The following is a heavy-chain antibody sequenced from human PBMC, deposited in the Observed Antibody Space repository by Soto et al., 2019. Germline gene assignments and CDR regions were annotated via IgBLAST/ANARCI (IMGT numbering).Heavy chain of an antibody. J-gene: IGHJ4*02. D-gene: IGHD1-1*01. V-gene: IGHV1-18*01. CDR1: GYAFITYG. CDR3: ARGRYGDY. Sequence: QVHLVQSGAEVKKPGASVKVSCQGSGYAFITYGNTWVRQAPGQGLEWMGWISAHNGNTNYAQKLQGRVTVTRDTSTSTAYMELRSLRYDDTAVYYCARGRYGDYWGQGALVTVSS. CDR2: ISAHNGNT.